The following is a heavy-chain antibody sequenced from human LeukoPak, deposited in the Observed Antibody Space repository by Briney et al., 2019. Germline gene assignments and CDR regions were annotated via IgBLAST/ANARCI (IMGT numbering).Heavy chain of an antibody. J-gene: IGHJ4*02. V-gene: IGHV3-66*01. CDR2: IYSGSST. D-gene: IGHD6-13*01. CDR3: ARDYGDAASWYSGIDF. CDR1: GFTVSSNY. Sequence: PGGSLRLSCAASGFTVSSNYMSWVRQAPGKGLEWVSVIYSGSSTYYADSVKGRFTISRDNSKNTLYLQMNSLRAEDTAVYYCARDYGDAASWYSGIDFWGQGTLVTISS.